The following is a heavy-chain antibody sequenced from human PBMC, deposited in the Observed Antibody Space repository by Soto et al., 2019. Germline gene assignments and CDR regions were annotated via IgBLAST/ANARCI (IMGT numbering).Heavy chain of an antibody. V-gene: IGHV1-69*01. CDR1: GGTFSSYA. D-gene: IGHD3-10*01. J-gene: IGHJ6*02. CDR3: ARSSTYYYGSGSYYTYYYYGMDA. CDR2: IIPIFGTA. Sequence: QVQLVQSGAEVKKPGSSVKVSCKASGGTFSSYAISWVRQAPGQGLEWMGGIIPIFGTANYAQKFQGRVTITADESTSTAYMELSSLRSEDTAVYYCARSSTYYYGSGSYYTYYYYGMDAWGQGTTVTVSS.